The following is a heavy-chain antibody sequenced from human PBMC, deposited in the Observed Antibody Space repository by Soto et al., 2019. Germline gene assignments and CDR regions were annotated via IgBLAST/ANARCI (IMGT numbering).Heavy chain of an antibody. D-gene: IGHD4-17*01. J-gene: IGHJ4*02. Sequence: EVQLVESGEDLIEPGGSLRLSCAASGFTFSTYWMHWVRQVPGKGPEWVSRMSSDGSSTAYAVSVRGRFIISRDNAKNTLYLQMYSLRVDDTAVYYCARGTVRDHDFGDHWGLGTLVAVSS. CDR2: MSSDGSST. CDR3: ARGTVRDHDFGDH. CDR1: GFTFSTYW. V-gene: IGHV3-74*01.